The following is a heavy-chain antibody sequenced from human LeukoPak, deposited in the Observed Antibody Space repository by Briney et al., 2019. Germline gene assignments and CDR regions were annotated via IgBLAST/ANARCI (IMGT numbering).Heavy chain of an antibody. J-gene: IGHJ4*02. CDR2: IYTSGST. Sequence: SATLSLPCTVPGGSISSGSYYWSWIRPPAGQGLGWIGPIYTSGSTNYNPSLKSRVTISVDTSNNQYALKLGSVTAADTAVYYCARGRSYGSGSYLPDYWGQGTLVTVSS. D-gene: IGHD3-10*01. V-gene: IGHV4-61*02. CDR1: GGSISSGSYY. CDR3: ARGRSYGSGSYLPDY.